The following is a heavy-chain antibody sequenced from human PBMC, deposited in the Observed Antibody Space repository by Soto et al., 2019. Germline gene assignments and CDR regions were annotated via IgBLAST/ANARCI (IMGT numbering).Heavy chain of an antibody. J-gene: IGHJ4*02. V-gene: IGHV4-39*01. CDR3: ARYLVRGVDFDY. Sequence: SETLSLTCAVYGGCISSSSDYWGWIRQPPGKGLEWIGSIYYSGSTYYNPSLKSRVTISVDTSKNQFSLKLSSVTAADTAVYYCARYLVRGVDFDYWGQGTLVTVSS. CDR2: IYYSGST. D-gene: IGHD3-10*01. CDR1: GGCISSSSDY.